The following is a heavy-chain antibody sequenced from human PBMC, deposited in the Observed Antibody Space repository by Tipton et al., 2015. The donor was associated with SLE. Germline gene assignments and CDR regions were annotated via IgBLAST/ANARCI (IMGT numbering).Heavy chain of an antibody. CDR3: GRGGPPNAIDI. CDR1: GFTFSSYE. CDR2: ISREGSDT. Sequence: GSLRLSCAASGFTFSSYEMNWVRQAPGKGLEWVSYISREGSDTRYGDSAKGRFTISRDNAKNTLYLQMHSLRVDDTAVYYCGRGGPPNAIDIWGRGTTVSVSS. V-gene: IGHV3-48*03. J-gene: IGHJ3*02.